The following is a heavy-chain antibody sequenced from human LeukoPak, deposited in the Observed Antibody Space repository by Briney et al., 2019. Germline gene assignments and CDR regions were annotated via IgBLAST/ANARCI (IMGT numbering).Heavy chain of an antibody. D-gene: IGHD6-6*01. J-gene: IGHJ4*02. CDR3: ARAARQRPYDY. CDR2: IYTSGST. CDR1: GGSLSSYY. Sequence: SETLSLTCTVSGGSLSSYYWSWIRQPPGKGLEWIGYIYTSGSTNYNPSLKSRVTISVDTSKNQFSLKLSSVTAADTAVYYCARAARQRPYDYWGQGTLVTASS. V-gene: IGHV4-4*09.